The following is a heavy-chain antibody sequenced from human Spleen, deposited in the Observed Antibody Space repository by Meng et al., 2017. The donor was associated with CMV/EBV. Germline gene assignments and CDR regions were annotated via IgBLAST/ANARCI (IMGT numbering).Heavy chain of an antibody. V-gene: IGHV3-30*04. J-gene: IGHJ4*02. CDR3: ARRGIAARQLDH. D-gene: IGHD6-6*01. Sequence: GGSLRLSCAASEFTFSHYAMYWVRQAPGKGLDWVAIISYDGWSKYYADSVRGRFTISRDNTEKSLYLQLNSLRADDTAVYYCARRGIAARQLDHWGQGTLVTVSS. CDR2: ISYDGWSK. CDR1: EFTFSHYA.